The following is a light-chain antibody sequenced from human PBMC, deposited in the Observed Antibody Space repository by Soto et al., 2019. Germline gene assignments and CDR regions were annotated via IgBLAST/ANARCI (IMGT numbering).Light chain of an antibody. CDR2: DVN. CDR1: ISDIGGYNF. J-gene: IGLJ2*01. Sequence: QSALTQPASVSGSPGQSITISCTGTISDIGGYNFISWYQHHPGKAPKLVIYDVNNRPSGISYRFSGSKSGNTASLTISGLQAEDEADYYCASYTRTTTLVFGGGTKLTGL. CDR3: ASYTRTTTLV. V-gene: IGLV2-14*01.